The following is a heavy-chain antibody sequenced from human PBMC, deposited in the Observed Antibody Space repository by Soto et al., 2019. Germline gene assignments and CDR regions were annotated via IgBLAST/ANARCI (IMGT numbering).Heavy chain of an antibody. J-gene: IGHJ5*01. CDR2: IIPIFGTA. Sequence: SGKVSCKASGGTFSSYAISWVRQAPGQGLEWMGGIIPIFGTANYAQKFQGRVTITADTSTSTAYMELSSLRSEDTDVYYCARGLNGYFHYFDSWAQGTPVTVSS. CDR1: GGTFSSYA. V-gene: IGHV1-69*06. D-gene: IGHD5-18*01. CDR3: ARGLNGYFHYFDS.